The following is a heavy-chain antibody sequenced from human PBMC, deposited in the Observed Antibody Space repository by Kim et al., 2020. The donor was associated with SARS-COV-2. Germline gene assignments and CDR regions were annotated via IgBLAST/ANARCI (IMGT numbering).Heavy chain of an antibody. J-gene: IGHJ4*02. CDR3: ARDITSRYLDY. CDR1: GFTFSRHG. D-gene: IGHD6-6*01. CDR2: IWYDGSNE. V-gene: IGHV3-33*01. Sequence: GGSLRLSCAASGFTFSRHGMHWVRQAPGKGLEWVAVIWYDGSNEYYADSVEGRFTISRDNSKNTLYLQMNSLRAEDTAVYYCARDITSRYLDYWGQGTLVMVSS.